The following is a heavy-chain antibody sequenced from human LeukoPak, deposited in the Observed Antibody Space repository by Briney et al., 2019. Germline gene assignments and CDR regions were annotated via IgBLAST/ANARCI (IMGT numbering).Heavy chain of an antibody. CDR3: ARHRAVAAAGRYFDY. D-gene: IGHD6-13*01. Sequence: SETLSLTCTVSGGSISNYYWSWSRQPPGKGLEWIGYVFYSGTTNYNPSLKSRVTISVDTSKNQFSLKLSSVTAADTAVYYCARHRAVAAAGRYFDYWGQGTLVTVSS. J-gene: IGHJ4*02. CDR2: VFYSGTT. V-gene: IGHV4-59*08. CDR1: GGSISNYY.